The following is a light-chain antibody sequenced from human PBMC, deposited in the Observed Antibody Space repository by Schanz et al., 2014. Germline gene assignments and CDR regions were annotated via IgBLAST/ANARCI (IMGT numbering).Light chain of an antibody. CDR3: QQYGSSPQVT. CDR1: QSIGTY. V-gene: IGKV1-39*01. J-gene: IGKJ5*01. CDR2: AAS. Sequence: IQMTQSPSSLSASVGDRITITCRASQSIGTYLNWYQLKPGKAPNLLIYAASILQNGVPSRFSGIGSGTDFTLTISSLQPEDFAVYYCQQYGSSPQVTFGQGTRLEIK.